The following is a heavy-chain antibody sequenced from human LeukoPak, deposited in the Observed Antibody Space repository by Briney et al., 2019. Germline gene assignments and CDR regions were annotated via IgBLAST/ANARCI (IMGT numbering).Heavy chain of an antibody. CDR1: GYTFTRNW. CDR3: AGLRGDSSGYYYRGAFDI. J-gene: IGHJ3*02. CDR2: IYPGDSDT. V-gene: IGHV5-51*01. D-gene: IGHD3-22*01. Sequence: GESLKISCKASGYTFTRNWIGWVRQMPGKGLEWMGIIYPGDSDTRYSPSFQGQVTMSADKSISTAYLQWSSLKASDTAMYYCAGLRGDSSGYYYRGAFDIWGQGTMVTVSS.